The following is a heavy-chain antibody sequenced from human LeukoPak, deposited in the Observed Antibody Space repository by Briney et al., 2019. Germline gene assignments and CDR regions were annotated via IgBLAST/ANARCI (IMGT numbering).Heavy chain of an antibody. J-gene: IGHJ4*02. CDR1: GGSISSYY. CDR3: ARGEMGTTRMLNY. Sequence: ASETLSLTCTVSGGSISSYYWSWIRQPPGKGLEWIGYIYYSGSTNYNPSLKSRVTISVDTSKNQFSLKLSSVTAADTALNYCARGEMGTTRMLNYWGQGTLVTVSS. D-gene: IGHD5-24*01. CDR2: IYYSGST. V-gene: IGHV4-59*01.